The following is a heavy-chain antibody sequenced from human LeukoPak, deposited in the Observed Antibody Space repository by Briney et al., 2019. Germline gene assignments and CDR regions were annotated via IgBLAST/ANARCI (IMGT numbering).Heavy chain of an antibody. CDR2: IKQYGSDK. V-gene: IGHV3-7*01. CDR3: TRVRYYYDSSGNPAE. D-gene: IGHD3-22*01. CDR1: GFTFSSYW. Sequence: GGSLRLSCAASGFTFSSYWMSWVRQSPGKGLEWVASIKQYGSDKHYVDSVKGRFTISRDNAKDSVYMKMNSLRAEDTAVYYCTRVRYYYDSSGNPAEWGQGTLVTVSS. J-gene: IGHJ4*02.